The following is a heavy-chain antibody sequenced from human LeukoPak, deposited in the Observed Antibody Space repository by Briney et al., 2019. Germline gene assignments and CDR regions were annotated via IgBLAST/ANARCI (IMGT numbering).Heavy chain of an antibody. CDR1: GFTFSSYS. CDR2: ISSSSSYI. Sequence: GGSLRLSCAASGFTFSSYSINWVRQAPGKGLEWVSSISSSSSYIYYADSVKGRFTISRDNAKNSLYLQMNSLRAEDTAVYYCARDSSGCLDYWGQGTLVTVSS. CDR3: ARDSSGCLDY. V-gene: IGHV3-21*01. J-gene: IGHJ4*02. D-gene: IGHD6-19*01.